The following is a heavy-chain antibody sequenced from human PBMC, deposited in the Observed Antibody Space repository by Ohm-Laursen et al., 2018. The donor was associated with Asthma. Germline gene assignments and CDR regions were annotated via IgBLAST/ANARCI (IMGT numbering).Heavy chain of an antibody. V-gene: IGHV3-72*01. J-gene: IGHJ6*02. D-gene: IGHD6-19*01. CDR2: TSNKSNCYTT. CDR3: AREQYSSGWYRSYYYYGMDV. Sequence: SLTLSCAASVLTFSDHYMDWVRQAPGKGLEWVGRTSNKSNCYTTEYAASVKGRFTISRDDSKNSLYLQMNSLKTEDTAVYYCAREQYSSGWYRSYYYYGMDVWGQGTTVTVSS. CDR1: VLTFSDHY.